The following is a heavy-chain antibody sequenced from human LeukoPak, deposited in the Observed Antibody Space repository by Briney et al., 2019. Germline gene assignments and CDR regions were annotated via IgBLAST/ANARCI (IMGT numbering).Heavy chain of an antibody. CDR3: ARRCSSATCYTDAFDI. CDR2: VYYSGTT. J-gene: IGHJ3*02. CDR1: GGSISSYS. V-gene: IGHV4-59*08. Sequence: PETLSLTCTVSGGSISSYSWSWIRQPPGKGLEWIGYVYYSGTTNYNPSLKSRVTISVDTSKKQFSLKLSSVTAADTAVYYCARRCSSATCYTDAFDIWGQGTMVTVSS. D-gene: IGHD2-2*02.